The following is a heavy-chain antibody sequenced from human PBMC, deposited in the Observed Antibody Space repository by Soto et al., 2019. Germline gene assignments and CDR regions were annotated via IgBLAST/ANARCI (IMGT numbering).Heavy chain of an antibody. J-gene: IGHJ4*02. CDR3: ARDLGYYDSSGYLDS. Sequence: PXGSLRLSCSASGFTSSDYYMSWIRQAPGKGLEWVSYISSSGDIIYYADSMKGRFTISRDNAKNSLYLQMNNLRAEDTAVYYCARDLGYYDSSGYLDSWGQGTLATVSS. CDR1: GFTSSDYY. CDR2: ISSSGDII. D-gene: IGHD3-22*01. V-gene: IGHV3-11*01.